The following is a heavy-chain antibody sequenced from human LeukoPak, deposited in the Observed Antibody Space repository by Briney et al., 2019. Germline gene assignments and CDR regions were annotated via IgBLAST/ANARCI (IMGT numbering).Heavy chain of an antibody. CDR1: GYSISSGYY. CDR2: ISHSGST. J-gene: IGHJ4*02. CDR3: AREEDIVLMVFDY. Sequence: SETLSLTCTVSGYSISSGYYWGWIRQPPGKGLEWIGSISHSGSTYYNPSLKSRVTISVDTSKNQFSLKLSSVTAADTAVYYCAREEDIVLMVFDYWGQGTLVTVSS. V-gene: IGHV4-38-2*02. D-gene: IGHD2-8*01.